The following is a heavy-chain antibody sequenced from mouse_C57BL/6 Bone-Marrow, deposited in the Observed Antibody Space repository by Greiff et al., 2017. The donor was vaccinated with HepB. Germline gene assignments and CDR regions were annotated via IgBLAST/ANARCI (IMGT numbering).Heavy chain of an antibody. J-gene: IGHJ4*01. CDR3: ARWSTTVVRAMDY. V-gene: IGHV3-6*01. Sequence: DVKLQESGPGLVKPSQSLSLTCSVTGYSITSGYYWNWIRQIPGNKLEWMGYISYDGSNNYNPSLKNRISITRDTSKNQFFLKLNSVTTEDTATYYCARWSTTVVRAMDYWGQGTSVTVSS. CDR2: ISYDGSN. CDR1: GYSITSGYY. D-gene: IGHD1-1*01.